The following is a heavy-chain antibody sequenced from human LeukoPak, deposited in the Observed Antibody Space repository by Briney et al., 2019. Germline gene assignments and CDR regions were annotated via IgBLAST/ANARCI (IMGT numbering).Heavy chain of an antibody. D-gene: IGHD6-6*01. J-gene: IGHJ6*02. V-gene: IGHV3-30*18. Sequence: GGSLRLSCAASGFSFSNFAMHWVRQAPGKGLEWVAVILSDGSNEYYGDSVKGRFIISRDNSKDTLNLQMNSLRGDDTAVYYCAKRGARRSDWYGMDVWGQGTSVTVS. CDR1: GFSFSNFA. CDR2: ILSDGSNE. CDR3: AKRGARRSDWYGMDV.